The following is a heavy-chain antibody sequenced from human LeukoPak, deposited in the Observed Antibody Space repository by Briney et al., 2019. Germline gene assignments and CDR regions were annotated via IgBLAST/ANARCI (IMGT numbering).Heavy chain of an antibody. J-gene: IGHJ4*02. CDR2: LSYDGKNI. V-gene: IGHV3-30*04. D-gene: IGHD6-19*01. Sequence: PGGSLRLSCTASGFSFSDYAMHWVRQAPGKGLEWVAILSYDGKNIEYADSVKGRFTISRDNSKKALYLQMSSLRAEDTAVYYCARDGRWLAYFDYWGQGTLVTVSS. CDR3: ARDGRWLAYFDY. CDR1: GFSFSDYA.